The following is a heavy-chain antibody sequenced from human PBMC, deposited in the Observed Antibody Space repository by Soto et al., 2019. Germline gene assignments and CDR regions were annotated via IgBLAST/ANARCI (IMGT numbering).Heavy chain of an antibody. CDR1: GGSISSGGYY. D-gene: IGHD2-15*01. J-gene: IGHJ3*02. CDR2: IYYSGST. V-gene: IGHV4-31*03. Sequence: SETLSLTCTVSGGSISSGGYYWSWIRQHPGKGLEWIGYIYYSGSTYYNPSLKSRVTISVDTSKNQFSLKLSSVTAADTAVYYCARQYCSGGSCYGAGAFDIWGQGTMVTVS. CDR3: ARQYCSGGSCYGAGAFDI.